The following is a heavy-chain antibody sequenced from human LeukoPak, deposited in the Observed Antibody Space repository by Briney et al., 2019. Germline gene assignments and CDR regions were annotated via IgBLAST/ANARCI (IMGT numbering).Heavy chain of an antibody. CDR2: ISGSGGST. CDR1: GFTFNNYA. CDR3: AKARGSYLFDY. Sequence: GGSLRLSCAASGFTFNNYAMTWVRQAPGKGLEWVSAISGSGGSTYYADSVKGRFTISRDNSKNTLYLQMNSLRAEDTAVYYCAKARGSYLFDYWGQGTLVTVSS. V-gene: IGHV3-23*01. D-gene: IGHD1-26*01. J-gene: IGHJ4*02.